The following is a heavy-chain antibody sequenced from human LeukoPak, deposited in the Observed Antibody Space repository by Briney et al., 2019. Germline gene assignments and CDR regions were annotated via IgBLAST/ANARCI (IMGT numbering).Heavy chain of an antibody. V-gene: IGHV3-30*02. J-gene: IGHJ4*02. D-gene: IGHD3-16*02. CDR3: VRDRGISFYFDY. CDR1: GFTFSSSD. CDR2: IRYDGNNK. Sequence: GGSLRLSCAASGFTFSSSDMHWVRQAPGKGLEWVAFIRYDGNNKYYADSVKGRFTISRDNAKNSLDLQMNSLRADDTAVYYCVRDRGISFYFDYWGQGTLVTVSS.